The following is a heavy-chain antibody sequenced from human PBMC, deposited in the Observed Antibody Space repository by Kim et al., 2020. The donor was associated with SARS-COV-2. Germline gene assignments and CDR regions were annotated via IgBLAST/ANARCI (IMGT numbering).Heavy chain of an antibody. CDR2: ISYDGSNK. J-gene: IGHJ4*02. V-gene: IGHV3-30*04. CDR1: RFTFSSYA. D-gene: IGHD5-12*01. CDR3: ARDQEYRENKVKLGFDY. Sequence: GGSLRLSCAASRFTFSSYAMYWVRQAPGKGLEWVALISYDGSNKFYADSVKGRFTISRDNSKNTLYLQMNSLRAEDTALYYCARDQEYRENKVKLGFDYWGQGTLVTVFS.